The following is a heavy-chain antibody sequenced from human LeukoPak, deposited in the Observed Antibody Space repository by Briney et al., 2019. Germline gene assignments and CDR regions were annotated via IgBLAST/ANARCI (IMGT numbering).Heavy chain of an antibody. CDR1: GYSISSGYY. CDR2: IYHSGST. CDR3: ARVGLERYYDSSGYYGRAFDY. J-gene: IGHJ4*02. V-gene: IGHV4-38-2*02. D-gene: IGHD3-22*01. Sequence: SETLSLTCTVSGYSISSGYYWGWIRQPPGKGLEWIGSIYHSGSTYYNPSLKSRVTISVDTSKNQFSLKLSSVTAADTAVYYCARVGLERYYDSSGYYGRAFDYWGQGTLVTVSS.